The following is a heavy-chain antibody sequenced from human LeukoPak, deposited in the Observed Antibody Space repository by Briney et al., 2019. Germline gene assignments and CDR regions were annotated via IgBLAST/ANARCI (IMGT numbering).Heavy chain of an antibody. Sequence: GRSLRLSCAASGFTFSSYAMSWVRQAPGKGLEWVSAISGSGGSTYYADSVKGRFTISRDNSKNTLYLQMNSLRAEDTAVYYCCLVDDFWSGPMSNWGQGTLVTVSS. D-gene: IGHD3-3*01. CDR1: GFTFSSYA. CDR3: CLVDDFWSGPMSN. CDR2: ISGSGGST. V-gene: IGHV3-23*01. J-gene: IGHJ4*02.